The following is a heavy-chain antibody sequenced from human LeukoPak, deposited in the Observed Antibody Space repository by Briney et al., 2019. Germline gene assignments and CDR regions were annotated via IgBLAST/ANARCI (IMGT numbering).Heavy chain of an antibody. Sequence: PGGSLRLSCAVSGFTFSTYGMSWVRQAPGKGLEWVSSISSSSSYIYYADSVKGRFTISRDNAKNSLYLQMNSLRAEDTAVYYCAREHRGDDAFDIWGQGTMVTVSS. CDR3: AREHRGDDAFDI. CDR1: GFTFSTYG. J-gene: IGHJ3*02. CDR2: ISSSSSYI. D-gene: IGHD2-21*01. V-gene: IGHV3-21*01.